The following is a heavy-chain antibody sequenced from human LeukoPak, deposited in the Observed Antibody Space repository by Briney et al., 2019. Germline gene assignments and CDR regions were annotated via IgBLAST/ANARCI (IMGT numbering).Heavy chain of an antibody. CDR2: IYSGGST. CDR1: GFTVSSNY. V-gene: IGHV3-53*01. D-gene: IGHD3-10*01. CDR3: ARDQPRATMVRGVIHYFDY. J-gene: IGHJ4*02. Sequence: GGSLRLSCAASGFTVSSNYMSRVRQAPGKGLEWVSVIYSGGSTYYADSVKGRFTISRDNSKNTLYLQMNSLRAEDTAVYYCARDQPRATMVRGVIHYFDYWGQGTLVTVSS.